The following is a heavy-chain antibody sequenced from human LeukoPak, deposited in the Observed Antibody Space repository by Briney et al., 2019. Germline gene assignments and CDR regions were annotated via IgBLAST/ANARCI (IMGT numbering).Heavy chain of an antibody. CDR1: GFTVSSNY. J-gene: IGHJ4*02. CDR2: IYSGGST. V-gene: IGHV3-66*01. CDR3: ARDSSAAGDY. D-gene: IGHD6-13*01. Sequence: PGGSLRLFCAASGFTVSSNYMSWVRQAPGKGLEWVSAIYSGGSTYYADSVKGRFTISRDNSKNTLYLQMNSLRAEDTAVYYCARDSSAAGDYWGQGTLVTVSS.